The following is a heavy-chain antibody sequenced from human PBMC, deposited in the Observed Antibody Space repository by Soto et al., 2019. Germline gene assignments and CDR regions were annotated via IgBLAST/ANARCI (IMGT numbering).Heavy chain of an antibody. J-gene: IGHJ3*01. CDR2: TSNSGAST. D-gene: IGHD6-13*01. CDR3: AKRPSAAAGARDAVDL. V-gene: IGHV3-23*01. Sequence: EVQLLESGGGLAQPGGSLRLSCAPSGFTFNSYAMTWIRQAPGKGLEWVSTTSNSGASTYYADSVKGRFTMSRDNSKKTLYLQMNSLRDEDTAVYYCAKRPSAAAGARDAVDLWGQGTIVTVSS. CDR1: GFTFNSYA.